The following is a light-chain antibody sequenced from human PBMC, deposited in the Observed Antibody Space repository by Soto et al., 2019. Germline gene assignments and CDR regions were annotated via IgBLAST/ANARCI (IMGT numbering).Light chain of an antibody. J-gene: IGKJ2*01. Sequence: DIQMTQSPSSLSAYVGDRVTITCRASQSISSYLNWYQQKPGKAPKLLIYAASSLQSGDPSRFSGSGSGTEFTLTISSLQPEDFATYYCHQSYTTPPYTFGQGTKLEIK. CDR1: QSISSY. CDR3: HQSYTTPPYT. V-gene: IGKV1-39*01. CDR2: AAS.